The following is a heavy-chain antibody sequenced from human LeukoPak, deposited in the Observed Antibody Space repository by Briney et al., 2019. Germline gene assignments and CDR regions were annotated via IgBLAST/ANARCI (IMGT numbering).Heavy chain of an antibody. CDR2: ISGSGSRT. CDR1: GVIFSSYA. Sequence: GGSLRLSCAASGVIFSSYAMSWVRQAPGKGLEWVSDISGSGSRTYYADSVKGRFTISRDNSKDTLCLQMNSLRAEDTAVYYCAKATGYCSGGSCYSGGGDYWGQGTLVTVSS. J-gene: IGHJ4*02. D-gene: IGHD2-15*01. V-gene: IGHV3-23*01. CDR3: AKATGYCSGGSCYSGGGDY.